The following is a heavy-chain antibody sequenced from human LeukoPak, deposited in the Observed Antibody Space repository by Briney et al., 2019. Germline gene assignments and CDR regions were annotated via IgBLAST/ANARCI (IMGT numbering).Heavy chain of an antibody. V-gene: IGHV3-48*02. CDR2: ITTSLSI. D-gene: IGHD4-11*01. Sequence: PGVSLRLSRAASGFTFSDYSLNWVRQAPGKGLEWVSYITTSLSIHYADSVKGRFTISRDNARSSLYLQMNNLRDEDTAIYYCARDSDYSFDYWGQGSLGTASS. J-gene: IGHJ4*02. CDR1: GFTFSDYS. CDR3: ARDSDYSFDY.